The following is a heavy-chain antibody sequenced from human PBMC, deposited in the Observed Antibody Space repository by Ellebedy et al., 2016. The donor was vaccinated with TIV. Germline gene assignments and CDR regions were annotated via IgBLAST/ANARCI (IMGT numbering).Heavy chain of an antibody. D-gene: IGHD6-13*01. CDR3: AKGSGSRPGIASY. Sequence: GESLKISXAASGFTFSSYSMNWVRQAPGKGLEWVSSISSSSSYIYYADSVKGRFTISRDNAKNSLYLQMNSLRAEDTAVYYCAKGSGSRPGIASYWGQGTLVTVSS. CDR2: ISSSSSYI. J-gene: IGHJ4*02. V-gene: IGHV3-21*04. CDR1: GFTFSSYS.